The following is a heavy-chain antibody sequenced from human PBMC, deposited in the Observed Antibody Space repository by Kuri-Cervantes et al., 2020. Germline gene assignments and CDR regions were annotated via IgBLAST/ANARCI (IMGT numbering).Heavy chain of an antibody. J-gene: IGHJ6*02. CDR1: GFTFSSYS. CDR2: ISSSSSYI. V-gene: IGHV3-21*01. Sequence: GESLKISCAASGFTFSSYSMNWVRQAPGKGLEWVSSISSSSSYIYYADSVKGRFTISRDNAKNTLYLQMNSLRAEDTAVYYCAREYGSGSYYYYYYGMDVWGQGTTVTVSS. D-gene: IGHD3-10*01. CDR3: AREYGSGSYYYYYYGMDV.